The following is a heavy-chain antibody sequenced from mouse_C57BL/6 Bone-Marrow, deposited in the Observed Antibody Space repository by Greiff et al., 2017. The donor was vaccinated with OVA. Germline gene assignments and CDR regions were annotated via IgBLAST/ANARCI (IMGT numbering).Heavy chain of an antibody. V-gene: IGHV1-81*01. CDR2: IYPRSGNT. CDR3: ARGGGYSYAMDY. J-gene: IGHJ4*01. D-gene: IGHD2-3*01. Sequence: VKLQESGAELARPGASVKLSCKASGYTFTSYGISWVKQRTGQGLEWIGEIYPRSGNTYYNEKFKGKATLTADKSSSTAYMELRSLTSEDSAVYFCARGGGYSYAMDYWGRGTSVTVSS. CDR1: GYTFTSYG.